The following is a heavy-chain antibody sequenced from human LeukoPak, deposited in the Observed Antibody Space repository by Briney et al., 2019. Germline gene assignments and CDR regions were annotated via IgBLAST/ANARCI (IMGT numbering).Heavy chain of an antibody. D-gene: IGHD3-3*01. Sequence: PSETLSLTRTVSGGSISSSNYYWGWIRQPPGKGLEWIGSIYYSGSTYYNPSLKSRVTISVDTSKNQFALKLSSVTAADTAVYYCAAGNRDFWGGWESWWFDPWGQGTLVTVSS. CDR3: AAGNRDFWGGWESWWFDP. CDR2: IYYSGST. CDR1: GGSISSSNYY. V-gene: IGHV4-39*01. J-gene: IGHJ5*02.